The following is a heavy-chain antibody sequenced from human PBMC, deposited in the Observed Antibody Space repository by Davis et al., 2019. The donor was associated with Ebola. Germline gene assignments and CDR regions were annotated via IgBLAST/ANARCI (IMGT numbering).Heavy chain of an antibody. Sequence: MPSETLSLTCTVSGVSVSSYYWSWIRLPPGKGLEWIGYISDIGSTKYTPSLKSRVTISVDTSKNQFSLKLSSVTAADTAVYYCARRRDGYNYDYGMDVWGQGTTVTVSS. J-gene: IGHJ6*02. CDR3: ARRRDGYNYDYGMDV. V-gene: IGHV4-59*02. CDR2: ISDIGST. CDR1: GVSVSSYY. D-gene: IGHD5-24*01.